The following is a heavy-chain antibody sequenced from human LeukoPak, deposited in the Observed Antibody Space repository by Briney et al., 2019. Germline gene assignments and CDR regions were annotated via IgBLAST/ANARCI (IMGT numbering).Heavy chain of an antibody. Sequence: SETLSLTCNVSGYSIGSGYFWGWIRQPPGKGLEGIGGVYSSGSTYYNPSLESRLTISLKTSKNQFSLKLRSVTAADTAVYYCARRPDWGYDYYMDVWGKGTTVTVSS. V-gene: IGHV4-38-2*02. CDR3: ARRPDWGYDYYMDV. D-gene: IGHD3-16*01. CDR2: VYSSGST. J-gene: IGHJ6*03. CDR1: GYSIGSGYF.